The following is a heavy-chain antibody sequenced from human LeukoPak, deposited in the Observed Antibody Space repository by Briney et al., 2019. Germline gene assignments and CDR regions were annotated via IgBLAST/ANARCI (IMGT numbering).Heavy chain of an antibody. Sequence: GESLKISCKGSGYSFTSYWIGWVRQMPGKGLEWMGIIYPGDSDTRYSPSFQGQVTISADKSISTAYLQWSSLKASDTAMYYCARNTYYYDSSGYYAPRPNPVHFDYWGQGTLVTVSS. J-gene: IGHJ4*02. CDR1: GYSFTSYW. CDR3: ARNTYYYDSSGYYAPRPNPVHFDY. CDR2: IYPGDSDT. V-gene: IGHV5-51*01. D-gene: IGHD3-22*01.